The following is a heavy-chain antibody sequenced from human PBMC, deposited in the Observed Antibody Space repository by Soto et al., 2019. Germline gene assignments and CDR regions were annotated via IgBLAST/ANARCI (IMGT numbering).Heavy chain of an antibody. J-gene: IGHJ5*02. CDR3: AREEGYYYLWSGEALNWFDP. D-gene: IGHD3-3*01. CDR2: VYYIGST. V-gene: IGHV4-59*01. Sequence: QVQLQESGPGLVKPSETLSLTCTVSGGSISSYYWSWIRQPPGKGLEWIGFVYYIGSTNYYPSLKSRVTISVDTSKSQFSLKLSSVTAADTAVYYCAREEGYYYLWSGEALNWFDPWGQGTLVTVSS. CDR1: GGSISSYY.